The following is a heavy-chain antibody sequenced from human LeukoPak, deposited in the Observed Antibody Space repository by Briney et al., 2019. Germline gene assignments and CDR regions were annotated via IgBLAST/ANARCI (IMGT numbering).Heavy chain of an antibody. V-gene: IGHV4-39*01. D-gene: IGHD3-10*01. Sequence: SETLSLTCTVSGGSISSSSYYWGWIRQPPGKGLEWIGTFYYSGSTYYNPSLKSRVTISVDTSKSQFSLKLSSVTAADTAVYYCASRDITMVRGVHFDYWGQGTLVTVSS. J-gene: IGHJ4*02. CDR2: FYYSGST. CDR3: ASRDITMVRGVHFDY. CDR1: GGSISSSSYY.